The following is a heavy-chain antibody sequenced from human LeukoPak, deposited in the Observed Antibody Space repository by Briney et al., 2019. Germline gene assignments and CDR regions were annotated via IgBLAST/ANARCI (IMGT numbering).Heavy chain of an antibody. CDR1: GFTFSTYN. CDR2: IGTSSGAI. J-gene: IGHJ5*01. Sequence: TGGSLRLSCSASGFTFSTYNMNWVRQAPGKGLEWVSFIGTSSGAIYYADSVKGRLTISRDNAKKSLYLQMNSLRDEDTAVYYCARNLDSWGQGALVTVSS. V-gene: IGHV3-48*02. CDR3: ARNLDS.